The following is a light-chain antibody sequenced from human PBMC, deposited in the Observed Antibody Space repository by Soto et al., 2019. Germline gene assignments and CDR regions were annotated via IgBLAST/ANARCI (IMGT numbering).Light chain of an antibody. CDR3: SSYTTSNTRQIV. CDR1: SSDVGGYNY. CDR2: DVS. V-gene: IGLV2-14*01. Sequence: QSTLTQPASVSGSPGQSITISCTGTSSDVGGYNYVSWYQQHPGTAPKFMIYDVSNRPSGVSNRFSGSKSGNTASLTISGLQAEDEADDDCSSYTTSNTRQIVFGAGTKLTVL. J-gene: IGLJ2*01.